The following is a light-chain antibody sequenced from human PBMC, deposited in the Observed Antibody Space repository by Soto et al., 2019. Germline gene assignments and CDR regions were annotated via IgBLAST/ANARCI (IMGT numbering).Light chain of an antibody. CDR2: EVN. Sequence: QSALTQPPSASGSPGQSVTISCTGTSSDVGAYNYVSWYQQHPGKAPKLMIYEVNKRPSGVPDRFSGSKSGNTASLTVSGLQAEDEADYYCSSYAGSHNVVFGGGTQLTVL. CDR1: SSDVGAYNY. J-gene: IGLJ2*01. CDR3: SSYAGSHNVV. V-gene: IGLV2-8*01.